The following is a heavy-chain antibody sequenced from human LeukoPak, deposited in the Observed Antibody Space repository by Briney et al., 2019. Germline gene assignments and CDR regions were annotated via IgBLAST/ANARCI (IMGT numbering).Heavy chain of an antibody. CDR1: GYTFTTYA. CDR3: ARDIPGSLFDY. V-gene: IGHV7-4-1*02. Sequence: VASVTVSCKASGYTFTTYAINWVRQAPGQGLEWMGWINTNTGNPTYVQGFTGRLVFSLDTSVSTAYLQTSSLKAEDTAVYYCARDIPGSLFDYWGQGTLVTVS. J-gene: IGHJ4*02. D-gene: IGHD2-21*01. CDR2: INTNTGNP.